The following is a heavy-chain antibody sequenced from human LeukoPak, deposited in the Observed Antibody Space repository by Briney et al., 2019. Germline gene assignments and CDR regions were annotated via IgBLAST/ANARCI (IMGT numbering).Heavy chain of an antibody. CDR3: ARDGKTETLLRATLYDY. CDR2: ISSNGGST. V-gene: IGHV3-64D*06. Sequence: PGGSLRLSCSASGFSFSSYAMHWVRQAPGKGLEYVSAISSNGGSTYYADSVKGRFTISRDNSKNTLYLQMSNLRAEDTAVYYCARDGKTETLLRATLYDYWGQGTLVTVSS. J-gene: IGHJ4*02. D-gene: IGHD2-15*01. CDR1: GFSFSSYA.